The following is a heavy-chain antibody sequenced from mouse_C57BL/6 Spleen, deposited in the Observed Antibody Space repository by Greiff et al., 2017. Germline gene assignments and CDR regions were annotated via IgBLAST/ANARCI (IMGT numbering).Heavy chain of an antibody. CDR3: AYDYDDLNAY. Sequence: QVQLQQPGAELVKPGASVKMSCKASGYTFTSYWITWVKQRPGQGLEWIGDIYPGSGSTNYNEKFKSKATLTVDTTSSPAYMQLSSLTSEDSAVYYCAYDYDDLNAYWGQGTLVTVSA. CDR1: GYTFTSYW. V-gene: IGHV1-55*01. D-gene: IGHD2-4*01. CDR2: IYPGSGST. J-gene: IGHJ3*01.